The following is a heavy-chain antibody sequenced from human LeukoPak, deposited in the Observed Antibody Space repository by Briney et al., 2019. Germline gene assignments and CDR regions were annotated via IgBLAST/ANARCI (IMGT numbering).Heavy chain of an antibody. J-gene: IGHJ4*02. CDR2: IKTKTEGETI. D-gene: IGHD4-17*01. V-gene: IGHV3-15*01. CDR3: TTGLRWSQPIDY. Sequence: GGSLRLSCAASGFSFSNSYMTWVRQAPGKGLEWVGRIKTKTEGETIHYAAPVEGRFTISRDDSKDTLYLQMNSLKTEDTAVYYCTTGLRWSQPIDYWGQGSLVTVSS. CDR1: GFSFSNSY.